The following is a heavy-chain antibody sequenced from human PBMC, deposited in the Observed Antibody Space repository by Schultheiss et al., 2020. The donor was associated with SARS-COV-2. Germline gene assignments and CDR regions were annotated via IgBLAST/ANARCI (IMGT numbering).Heavy chain of an antibody. J-gene: IGHJ6*02. CDR1: GGTFSSYA. V-gene: IGHV1-2*04. D-gene: IGHD2-15*01. Sequence: ASVKVSCKASGGTFSSYAISWVRQAPGQGLEWMGWINPNSGGTNYAQKFQGWVTMTRDTSISTAYMELSRLRSDDTAVYYCARGLGYCSGGSCYPTYYYGMDVWGQGTTVTVSS. CDR2: INPNSGGT. CDR3: ARGLGYCSGGSCYPTYYYGMDV.